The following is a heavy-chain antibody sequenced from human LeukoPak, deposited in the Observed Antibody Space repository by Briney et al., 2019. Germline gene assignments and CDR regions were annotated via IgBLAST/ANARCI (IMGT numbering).Heavy chain of an antibody. V-gene: IGHV4-59*01. J-gene: IGHJ4*02. D-gene: IGHD4-11*01. CDR3: ATHTPYSNYWDS. Sequence: SETLSLTCTVSGGSISSYYWSWIRQPPGKGLEWIGYIYYSGSTNHNPSLKSRVTISVDTSKNHFSLNLSSVTTADTAVYYCATHTPYSNYWDSWGQGTLVTVSS. CDR1: GGSISSYY. CDR2: IYYSGST.